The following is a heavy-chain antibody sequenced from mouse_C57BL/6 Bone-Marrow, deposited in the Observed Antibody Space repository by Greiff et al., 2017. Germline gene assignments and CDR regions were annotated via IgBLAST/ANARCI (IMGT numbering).Heavy chain of an antibody. CDR1: GYTFTSYW. V-gene: IGHV1-50*01. J-gene: IGHJ4*01. D-gene: IGHD1-1*01. CDR3: ARGITTVVGDYAMDY. CDR2: IDPSDSYT. Sequence: QVQLQQPGAELVKPGASVKLSCKASGYTFTSYWLQWVKQRPGQGLEWIGEIDPSDSYTNSNQKFKGKATLTVDTSSSTAYMQLSSLTSEDSAVYYCARGITTVVGDYAMDYWGQGTSVTVSS.